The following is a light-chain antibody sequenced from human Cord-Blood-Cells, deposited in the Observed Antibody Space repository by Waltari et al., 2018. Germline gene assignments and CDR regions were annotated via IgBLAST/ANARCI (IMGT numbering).Light chain of an antibody. CDR1: SGHSSYA. CDR2: LNSDGSH. J-gene: IGLJ2*01. Sequence: QLVLTQSPSASASLGASVKHTCTLSSGHSSYAIAWPQQQPEKGPRYLMKLNSDGSHSKGDGIPYRFSGSSSGAERYLTISILQSEDEADYYCQTWGTGIVVFGGGTKLTVL. V-gene: IGLV4-69*01. CDR3: QTWGTGIVV.